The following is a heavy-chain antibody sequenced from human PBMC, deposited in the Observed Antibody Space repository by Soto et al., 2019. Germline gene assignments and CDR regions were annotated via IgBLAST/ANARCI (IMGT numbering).Heavy chain of an antibody. CDR3: ARDKVVGPTTLDY. D-gene: IGHD1-26*01. J-gene: IGHJ4*02. CDR1: GFTFSTYW. Sequence: EVQLVESGGGLVQPGGSLRLSCVVSGFTFSTYWMSWVRQAPGKGLEWVANIKEDGSEKYYLDSVKGRFTIYRDNSKNSLHLQMNSLRAEDTAVYYCARDKVVGPTTLDYWGQGTLVTVSS. V-gene: IGHV3-7*03. CDR2: IKEDGSEK.